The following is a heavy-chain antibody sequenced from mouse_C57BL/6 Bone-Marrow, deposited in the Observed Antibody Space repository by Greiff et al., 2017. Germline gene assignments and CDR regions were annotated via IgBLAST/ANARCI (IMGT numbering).Heavy chain of an antibody. CDR2: IYPRSGNT. CDR3: ASHGNHWYFDV. Sequence: QVQLKESGAELARPGASVKLSCKASGYTFTSYGISWVKQRTGQGLEWIGEIYPRSGNTYYNEKFKGKATLTADKSTSTAYMELRSLTSEDSSVYFCASHGNHWYFDVWGTGTTVTVSS. J-gene: IGHJ1*03. D-gene: IGHD2-1*01. CDR1: GYTFTSYG. V-gene: IGHV1-81*01.